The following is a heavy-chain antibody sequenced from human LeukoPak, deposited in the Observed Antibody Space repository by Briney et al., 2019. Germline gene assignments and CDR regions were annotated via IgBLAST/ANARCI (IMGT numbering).Heavy chain of an antibody. J-gene: IGHJ4*02. CDR2: IYYSGST. CDR3: ARQMEQWLVHYFDY. D-gene: IGHD6-19*01. Sequence: PSETLSLTCTVSGGSISSYYWGWIRQPPGKGLEWIGSIYYSGSTYYNPSLKSRVTISVDTSKNQFSLKLSSVTAADTAVYYCARQMEQWLVHYFDYWGQGTLVTVSS. V-gene: IGHV4-39*01. CDR1: GGSISSYY.